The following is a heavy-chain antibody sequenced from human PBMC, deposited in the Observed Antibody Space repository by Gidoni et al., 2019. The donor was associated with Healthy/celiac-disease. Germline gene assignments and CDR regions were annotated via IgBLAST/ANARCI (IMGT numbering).Heavy chain of an antibody. D-gene: IGHD1-7*01. CDR1: GYTFTSYY. CDR3: ARQLELQRSDYYYGMDV. J-gene: IGHJ6*02. CDR2: INPSGGST. V-gene: IGHV1-46*01. Sequence: QVQLVQSGAEVKKPGASVKVSCKASGYTFTSYYMHWVRQAPGQGLEWMGIINPSGGSTSYAQKFQGRVTMTRDTSTSTVYMELSSLRSEDTAVYYCARQLELQRSDYYYGMDVWGQGTTVTVSS.